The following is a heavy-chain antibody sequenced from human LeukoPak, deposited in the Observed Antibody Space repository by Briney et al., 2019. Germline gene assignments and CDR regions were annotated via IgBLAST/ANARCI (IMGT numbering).Heavy chain of an antibody. CDR2: IYYTGSS. V-gene: IGHV4-59*02. CDR3: ASRKLGNDY. J-gene: IGHJ4*01. D-gene: IGHD7-27*01. CDR1: GGSVSDYY. Sequence: PSETLSLTCTVSGGSVSDYYWSWIRQSPGKGLEWIGYIYYTGSSSYNPSLRSRVTISADTSKNQFSLKLSSVTAADTAVYYCASRKLGNDYWGQATLVTVSP.